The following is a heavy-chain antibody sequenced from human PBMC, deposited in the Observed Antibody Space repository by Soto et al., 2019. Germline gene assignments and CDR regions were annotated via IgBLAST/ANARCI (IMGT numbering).Heavy chain of an antibody. CDR2: INAGNGNT. V-gene: IGHV1-3*01. CDR1: VYTFTSYA. Sequence: XSVKVSCKASVYTFTSYAMHWVRQAPGQRLEWMGWINAGNGNTKYSQKFQGRVTITRDTSASTAYMELSSLRSEDTAVYYCARVGSNWNGNWFDHWGQGTLVTVSS. CDR3: ARVGSNWNGNWFDH. D-gene: IGHD1-1*01. J-gene: IGHJ5*02.